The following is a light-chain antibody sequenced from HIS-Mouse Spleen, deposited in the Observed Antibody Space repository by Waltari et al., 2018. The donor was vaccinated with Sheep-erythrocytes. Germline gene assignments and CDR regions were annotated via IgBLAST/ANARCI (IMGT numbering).Light chain of an antibody. V-gene: IGLV2-23*01. J-gene: IGLJ3*02. Sequence: QSALTQPASVPGSPGQSITISCTGTRSDVGSYNLVAWYQQHPGKAPKLMIYEGSKRPSGVSNRFSGSKSGNTASLTISGLQAEDEADYYCCSYAGSSTPWVFGGGTKLTVL. CDR1: RSDVGSYNL. CDR2: EGS. CDR3: CSYAGSSTPWV.